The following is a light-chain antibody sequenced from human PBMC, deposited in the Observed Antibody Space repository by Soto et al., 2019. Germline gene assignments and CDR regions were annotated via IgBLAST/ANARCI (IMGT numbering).Light chain of an antibody. Sequence: SVLTQPPSVSVAPGQRVTISCSGTSSSIGAGYEVHWYHQLPGTAPKRVVSGNGNRPSGVPDRLSASKSGTSASLAITGLQAEDEGHYYCQSYDKRLTAYVFGTGTKVTVL. CDR1: SSSIGAGYE. V-gene: IGLV1-40*01. J-gene: IGLJ1*01. CDR3: QSYDKRLTAYV. CDR2: GNG.